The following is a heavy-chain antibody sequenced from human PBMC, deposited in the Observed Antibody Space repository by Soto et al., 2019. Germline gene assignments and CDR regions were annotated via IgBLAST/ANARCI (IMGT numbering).Heavy chain of an antibody. J-gene: IGHJ4*02. CDR2: IWYDGSNK. V-gene: IGHV3-33*01. CDR3: ARDKSSGPIDY. D-gene: IGHD5-12*01. CDR1: GFTFSSYG. Sequence: QVQLVESEGGEVQPGRSLRLSCAASGFTFSSYGMHWVRQAAGKGLEWVAVIWYDGSNKYYADSVKGRFTISRDNSKNTLYLQMNSLRAEDTAVYYCARDKSSGPIDYWGQGTLVTVSS.